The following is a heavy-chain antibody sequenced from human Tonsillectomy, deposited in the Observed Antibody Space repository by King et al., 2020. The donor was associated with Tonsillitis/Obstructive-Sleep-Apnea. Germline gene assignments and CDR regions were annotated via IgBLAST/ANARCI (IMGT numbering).Heavy chain of an antibody. Sequence: EVQLVESGGGLVQPGGSLRLSCAASGFTFSSYAMSWVRQAPGKGLEWVSSISGRGDNAFYADSVKGRFTFSRDNSKNTLHLQMNSLGAEDSALYYCAGGPAGADYYYMDVWGKGTTVTVSS. V-gene: IGHV3-23*04. CDR1: GFTFSSYA. CDR3: AGGPAGADYYYMDV. D-gene: IGHD6-19*01. J-gene: IGHJ6*03. CDR2: ISGRGDNA.